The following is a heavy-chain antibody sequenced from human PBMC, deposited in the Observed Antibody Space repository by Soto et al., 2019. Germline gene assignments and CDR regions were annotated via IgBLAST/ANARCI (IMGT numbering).Heavy chain of an antibody. CDR2: INHSGST. V-gene: IGHV4-34*01. D-gene: IGHD2-15*01. CDR1: GGSFSGYY. CDR3: ARGRYCSGGSCYRDAFDI. Sequence: QVQLQQWGAGLLKPSETLSLTCAVYGGSFSGYYWSWIRQPPGKGLEWIGEINHSGSTNYNPSLKSRVTISVDTSKNQFSRKLSSVTAADTAVYYCARGRYCSGGSCYRDAFDIWGQGTMVTVSS. J-gene: IGHJ3*02.